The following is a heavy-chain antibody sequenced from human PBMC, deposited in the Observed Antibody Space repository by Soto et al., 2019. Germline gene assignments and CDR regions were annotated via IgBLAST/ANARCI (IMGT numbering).Heavy chain of an antibody. CDR3: AKDQYQLQGLFDY. D-gene: IGHD2-2*01. J-gene: IGHJ4*02. Sequence: GGSLRLSCAASGFTFSSYAMSWVRQAPGKGLEWVSAISGSGGSTYYADSVKGRFTISRDNSKNTLYLQMNSLRAEDTAVYYGAKDQYQLQGLFDYWGQGTLATVSS. CDR1: GFTFSSYA. CDR2: ISGSGGST. V-gene: IGHV3-23*01.